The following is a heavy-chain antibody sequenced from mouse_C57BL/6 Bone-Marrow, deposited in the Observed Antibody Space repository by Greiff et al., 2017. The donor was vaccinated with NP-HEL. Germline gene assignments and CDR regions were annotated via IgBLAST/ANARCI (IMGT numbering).Heavy chain of an antibody. V-gene: IGHV1-64*01. CDR2: IHPNSGST. D-gene: IGHD2-4*01. CDR3: ARSGDYGGLYYYAMDY. CDR1: GYTFTSYW. Sequence: QVQLQQPGAELVKPGASVKLSCKASGYTFTSYWMHWVKQRPGQGLEWIGMIHPNSGSTNYNEKFKSKATLTVDKSSSTAYMQLSSLTSEDSAVYYCARSGDYGGLYYYAMDYWGQGTSVTVSS. J-gene: IGHJ4*01.